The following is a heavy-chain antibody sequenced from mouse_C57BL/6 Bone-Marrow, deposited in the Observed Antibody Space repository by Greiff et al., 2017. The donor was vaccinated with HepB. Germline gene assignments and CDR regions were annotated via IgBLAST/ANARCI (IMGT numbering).Heavy chain of an antibody. J-gene: IGHJ4*01. CDR3: AKKGGYHFYYAMDY. D-gene: IGHD2-2*01. V-gene: IGHV2-5*01. CDR2: IWRGGST. CDR1: GFSLTSYG. Sequence: QVQLKESGPGLVQPSQSLSITCTVSGFSLTSYGVHWVRQSPGKGLEWLGVIWRGGSTDYNAAFMSRLSITKDNSKSQVFFKMNSLQADDTAIYYCAKKGGYHFYYAMDYWGQGTSVTVSS.